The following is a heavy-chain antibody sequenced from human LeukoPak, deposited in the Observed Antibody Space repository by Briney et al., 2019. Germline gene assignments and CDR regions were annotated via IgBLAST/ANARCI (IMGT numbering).Heavy chain of an antibody. CDR1: GFSFSGHW. J-gene: IGHJ4*02. Sequence: GGSLRLSCTASGFSFSGHWMHWARHLPGKGLVWVSRISPTGSTTIYADSVKGRFTVSRDNAKNTLYLQVNNLRAEDTAVYYCARGPNSNWSGLDFWGQGTLLTVSS. CDR2: ISPTGSTT. V-gene: IGHV3-74*01. CDR3: ARGPNSNWSGLDF. D-gene: IGHD6-6*01.